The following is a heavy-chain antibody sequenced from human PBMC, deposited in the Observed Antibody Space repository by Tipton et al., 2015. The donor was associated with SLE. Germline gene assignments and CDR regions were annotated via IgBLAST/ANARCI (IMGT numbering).Heavy chain of an antibody. CDR3: VRTEQQLVQGQYYRPYGMDV. D-gene: IGHD6-13*01. V-gene: IGHV1-69*01. Sequence: QSGAEVKKPGSSVKVSCKASGGTFSSYAISWVRQAPGQGLEWMGGIIPIFGTANYAQKFQGRVTITADESTSTAYMELSSLRSEDTAMYYCVRTEQQLVQGQYYRPYGMDVWGQGTTVTVSS. J-gene: IGHJ6*02. CDR1: GGTFSSYA. CDR2: IIPIFGTA.